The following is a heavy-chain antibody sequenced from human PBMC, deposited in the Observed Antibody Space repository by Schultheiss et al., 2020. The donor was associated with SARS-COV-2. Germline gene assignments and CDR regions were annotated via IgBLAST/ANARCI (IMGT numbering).Heavy chain of an antibody. CDR2: ISYDGSNK. D-gene: IGHD1-7*01. CDR3: ARVRRNLRLYYYGMDV. Sequence: GGSLRLSCAASGFTFSSYGMHWVRQAPGKGLEWVAVISYDGSNKYYADSVKGRFTISRDNSKNSLYLQMNSLRAEDTAVYYCARVRRNLRLYYYGMDVWGQGTTVTVS. CDR1: GFTFSSYG. V-gene: IGHV3-30*03. J-gene: IGHJ6*02.